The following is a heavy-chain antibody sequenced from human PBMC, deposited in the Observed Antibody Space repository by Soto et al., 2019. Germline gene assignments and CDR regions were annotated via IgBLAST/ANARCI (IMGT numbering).Heavy chain of an antibody. D-gene: IGHD1-7*01. CDR3: VTTRDGTTYFAY. Sequence: PGEPLKISCQGSGYTFSNFWIGWVRQMPGEGLEWMGLMYPWTSDTRYSPSFQGHVTISVDTSTSTGYLQWSSLKASDTAMYYCVTTRDGTTYFAYWGQGTLVTVSS. CDR1: GYTFSNFW. J-gene: IGHJ4*02. CDR2: MYPWTSDT. V-gene: IGHV5-51*01.